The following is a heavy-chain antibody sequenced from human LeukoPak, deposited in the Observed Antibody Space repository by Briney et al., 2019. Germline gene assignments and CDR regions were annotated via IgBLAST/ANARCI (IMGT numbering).Heavy chain of an antibody. D-gene: IGHD6-13*01. CDR3: ARDNPLRIAAAGTEGWFDP. V-gene: IGHV4-59*01. Sequence: PSETLSLTCTVSGGSISSYYWSWIRQPPGKGLEWIGYIYYSGSTNYNPSLKSRVTISVDTSKNQFSLKLSSVTAADTAVYYCARDNPLRIAAAGTEGWFDPWGQGTLVTVSS. J-gene: IGHJ5*02. CDR2: IYYSGST. CDR1: GGSISSYY.